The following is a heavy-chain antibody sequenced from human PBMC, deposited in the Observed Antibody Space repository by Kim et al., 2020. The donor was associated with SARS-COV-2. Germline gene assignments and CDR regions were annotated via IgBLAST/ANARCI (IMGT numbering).Heavy chain of an antibody. Sequence: SETLSLTCTVSGGSISSYYWSWIRQPPGKGLEWIGYIYYSGSTNYNPSLKSRVTILVDTSKNQFSLKLSSVTAADTAVYYCARVGDSSSSDYWGQGTLVTVSS. J-gene: IGHJ4*02. CDR2: IYYSGST. CDR3: ARVGDSSSSDY. CDR1: GGSISSYY. V-gene: IGHV4-59*01. D-gene: IGHD6-6*01.